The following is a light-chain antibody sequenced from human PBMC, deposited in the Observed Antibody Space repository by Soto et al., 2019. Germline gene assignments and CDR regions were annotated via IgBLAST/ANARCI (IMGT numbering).Light chain of an antibody. J-gene: IGKJ3*01. CDR1: QSVSSSF. Sequence: EIVLTQSPGTLSLSPGERATLSCRASQSVSSSFLAWYQQKPGQAPRLLIYGASNRATGIPDRFSGSGSGTDFTLTISSLQPEDTATYYCQEYGVVPRFGPGTKLNIK. CDR2: GAS. V-gene: IGKV3-20*01. CDR3: QEYGVVPR.